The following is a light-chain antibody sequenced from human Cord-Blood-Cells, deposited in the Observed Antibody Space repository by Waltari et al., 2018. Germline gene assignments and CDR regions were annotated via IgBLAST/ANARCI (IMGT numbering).Light chain of an antibody. CDR2: STN. CDR3: VLYMGSGIWV. J-gene: IGLJ3*02. V-gene: IGLV8-61*01. Sequence: QTVVTQEPSFSVSPGGTVTLTCGLSSGSVSTSYYPSWYQQTPGQAPPTLIYSTNTRSSGVPERFAGSILGNKAALTITGAQADDESDYYCVLYMGSGIWVFGGGTKLTVL. CDR1: SGSVSTSYY.